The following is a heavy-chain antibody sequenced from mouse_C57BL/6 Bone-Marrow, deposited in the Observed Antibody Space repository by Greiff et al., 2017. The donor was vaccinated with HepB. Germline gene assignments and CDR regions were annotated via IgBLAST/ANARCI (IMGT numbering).Heavy chain of an antibody. CDR1: GYTFTSYW. CDR3: ARSRETAQGYYFDY. J-gene: IGHJ2*01. D-gene: IGHD3-2*02. Sequence: QVQLQQPGAELVKPGASVKMSCKASGYTFTSYWITWVKRRPGQGLEWIGEIYPGSGSTNYNEKFKSKATLTVDTSSSPAYMQLSSLTSEDSAVYYCARSRETAQGYYFDYWGQGTTLTVSS. V-gene: IGHV1-55*01. CDR2: IYPGSGST.